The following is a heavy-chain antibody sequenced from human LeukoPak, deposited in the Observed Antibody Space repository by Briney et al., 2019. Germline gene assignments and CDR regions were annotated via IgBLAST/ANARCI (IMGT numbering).Heavy chain of an antibody. CDR2: INAGNGNT. J-gene: IGHJ4*02. CDR3: ARASWGTAIIDY. Sequence: ASVKVSCKASGYTFTSYGISWVRQAPGQRLEWMGWINAGNGNTKYSQKLQGRVTITRDTSASTAYMELSSLRSEDTAVYYCARASWGTAIIDYWGQGTLVTVSS. V-gene: IGHV1-3*01. D-gene: IGHD6-13*01. CDR1: GYTFTSYG.